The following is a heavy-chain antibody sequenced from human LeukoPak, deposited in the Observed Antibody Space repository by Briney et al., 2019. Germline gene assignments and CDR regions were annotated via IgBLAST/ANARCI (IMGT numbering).Heavy chain of an antibody. CDR1: GFTFSSYA. CDR2: ISGSGGST. Sequence: GGSLRLSCAASGFTFSSYAMSWVRQAPGKGLEWVSAISGSGGSTYYADSVKGRFTISRVNSKNTLYLQMSSLRAEDTAVYYCAKADRYYGSGSYYSNFDYWGQGTLVTVSS. CDR3: AKADRYYGSGSYYSNFDY. D-gene: IGHD3-10*01. V-gene: IGHV3-23*01. J-gene: IGHJ4*02.